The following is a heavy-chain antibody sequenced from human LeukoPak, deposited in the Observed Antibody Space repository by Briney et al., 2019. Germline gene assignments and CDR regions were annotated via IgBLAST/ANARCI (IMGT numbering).Heavy chain of an antibody. D-gene: IGHD3-10*01. CDR2: ISSSGSTI. V-gene: IGHV3-11*01. CDR3: ARDPGLTMVRGVIITPNWFDP. CDR1: GFTFSDYY. Sequence: GGSLRLSCAASGFTFSDYYMSWIRQAPGKGLEGVSYISSSGSTIYYADSVKGRFTISRDNAKNSLYLQMNSLRAEDTAVYYCARDPGLTMVRGVIITPNWFDPWGQGTLVTVSS. J-gene: IGHJ5*02.